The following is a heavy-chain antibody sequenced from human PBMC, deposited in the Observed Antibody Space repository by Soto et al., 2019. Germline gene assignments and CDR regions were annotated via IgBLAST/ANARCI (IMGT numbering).Heavy chain of an antibody. V-gene: IGHV1-18*01. D-gene: IGHD3-22*01. Sequence: GASVKVSCKASGYTFTSYGISWVRQAPGQGLEWMGWISAYNGNTNYAQKLQGRVTMTTDTSTSTAYMELRSLRSDDTAVYYCARVLVRYDSSGHQIWFDPWGQGTLVTVSS. CDR3: ARVLVRYDSSGHQIWFDP. CDR1: GYTFTSYG. CDR2: ISAYNGNT. J-gene: IGHJ5*02.